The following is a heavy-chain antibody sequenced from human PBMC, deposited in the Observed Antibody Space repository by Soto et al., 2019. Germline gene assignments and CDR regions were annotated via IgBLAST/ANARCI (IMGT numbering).Heavy chain of an antibody. CDR1: GYTFTGYY. D-gene: IGHD3-3*01. Sequence: GASVKVSCKASGYTFTGYYMHWVRQAPGQGLEWMGWINPNSGGTNYAQKFQGRVTMIRDTSISTAYMELSRLRSDDTAVYYCARGEVVLRFLEWPIGGYYYYGMDVWGQGTTVTVSS. V-gene: IGHV1-2*02. CDR3: ARGEVVLRFLEWPIGGYYYYGMDV. CDR2: INPNSGGT. J-gene: IGHJ6*02.